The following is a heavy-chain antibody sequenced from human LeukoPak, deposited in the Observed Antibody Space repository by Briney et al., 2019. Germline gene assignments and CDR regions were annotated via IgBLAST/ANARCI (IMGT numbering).Heavy chain of an antibody. CDR2: IEADGSGT. CDR3: ATWAFYHNLDV. CDR1: GFTIGPYA. J-gene: IGHJ6*02. Sequence: GVALRLSCAASGFTIGPYAMYWVRQGPGRGLEWVSVIEADGSGTFYADSVRGRFTTSRDNSKNSLYLQMNSLTSEDTALYYCATWAFYHNLDVWGQGTTVIVSS. V-gene: IGHV3-43*02. D-gene: IGHD2/OR15-2a*01.